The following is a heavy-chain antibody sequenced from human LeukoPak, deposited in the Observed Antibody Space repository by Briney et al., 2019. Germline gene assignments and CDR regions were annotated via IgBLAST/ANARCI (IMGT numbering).Heavy chain of an antibody. D-gene: IGHD2-21*01. CDR3: ARDSRTYCRGIDCPYFDY. CDR1: GYSFSNYG. CDR2: ISASNGDS. V-gene: IGHV1-18*01. J-gene: IGHJ4*02. Sequence: ASVKVSCNASGYSFSNYGVSWGRQAPGQGLEWRGGISASNGDSNFEPNLHDRITLTTDTSTSTAYMELRSLRSDDTAVYFCARDSRTYCRGIDCPYFDYWGQGTLVTVSS.